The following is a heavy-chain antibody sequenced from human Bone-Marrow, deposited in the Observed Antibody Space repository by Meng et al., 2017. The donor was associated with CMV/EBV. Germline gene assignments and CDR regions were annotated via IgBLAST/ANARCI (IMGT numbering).Heavy chain of an antibody. Sequence: GESLKISCAASGFTFSSYGMHWVRQAPGKGLEWVAFIRYDGSNKYYADPVKGRFTISRDNSKNTLYLQMNSLRAEDTAVYYCAKDALIVVVPAAIPTVMGYYYGMDVWGQGTTVTGSS. CDR2: IRYDGSNK. CDR3: AKDALIVVVPAAIPTVMGYYYGMDV. CDR1: GFTFSSYG. V-gene: IGHV3-30*02. D-gene: IGHD2-2*02. J-gene: IGHJ6*02.